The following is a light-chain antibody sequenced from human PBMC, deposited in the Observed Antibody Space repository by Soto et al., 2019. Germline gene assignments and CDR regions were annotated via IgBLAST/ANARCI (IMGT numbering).Light chain of an antibody. J-gene: IGKJ4*01. CDR1: QDISNY. Sequence: DIQMTQSPSSLSASVGDRVTITCQASQDISNYLNWYQQKPGKAPKLLIYDASNFETGVPSRFSGSGSGTDFTFTISSLQAEDIATYYCQQYDNLPPLTFGGGTKVEIK. CDR3: QQYDNLPPLT. V-gene: IGKV1-33*01. CDR2: DAS.